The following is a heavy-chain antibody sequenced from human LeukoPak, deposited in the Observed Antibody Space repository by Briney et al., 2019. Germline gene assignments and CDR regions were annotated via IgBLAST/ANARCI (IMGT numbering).Heavy chain of an antibody. CDR3: ARQQLVPGGEYFDY. D-gene: IGHD6-13*01. CDR1: GFTSSSYG. V-gene: IGHV3-33*01. Sequence: GGSLRLSCAASGFTSSSYGMHWVRQAPGKGLEWVAVIWYDGSNKYHADSVKGRFTVSRDNSKTTLYLQMNSLRTEDTAVYYCARQQLVPGGEYFDYWGQGTLVTVSS. J-gene: IGHJ4*02. CDR2: IWYDGSNK.